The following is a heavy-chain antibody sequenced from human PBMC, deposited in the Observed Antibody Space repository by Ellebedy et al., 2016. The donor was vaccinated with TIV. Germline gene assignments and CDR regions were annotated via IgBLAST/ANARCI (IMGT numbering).Heavy chain of an antibody. CDR1: GFSFRSYW. D-gene: IGHD4-17*01. CDR3: ATDGSYGDYRSPTHAFEM. J-gene: IGHJ3*02. CDR2: MRQDGGDK. V-gene: IGHV3-7*01. Sequence: GGSLRLSCVGSGFSFRSYWMSWVRQAPGKGLEWVANMRQDGGDKYYVDSVKGRFTISRDNAKNSLFLQMNSLRAEDTAVYYCATDGSYGDYRSPTHAFEMWGQGTLVTVSS.